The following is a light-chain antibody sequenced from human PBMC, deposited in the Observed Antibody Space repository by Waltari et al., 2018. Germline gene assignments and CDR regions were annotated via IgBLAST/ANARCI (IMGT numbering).Light chain of an antibody. CDR3: SSYSTSSALNFV. Sequence: QSALTQPASVSGSPGQSITISCTGTSGDIGAYNFVSWYQLPPGTAPTVISYGVTRRPSGVSSRFSGSKAGVTASLTISGLQPEDEADYFCSSYSTSSALNFVFGTVTKVTVL. J-gene: IGLJ1*01. CDR2: GVT. CDR1: SGDIGAYNF. V-gene: IGLV2-14*01.